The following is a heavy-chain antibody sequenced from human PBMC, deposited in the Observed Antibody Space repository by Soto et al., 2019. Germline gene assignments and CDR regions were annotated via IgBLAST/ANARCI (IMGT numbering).Heavy chain of an antibody. D-gene: IGHD6-6*01. V-gene: IGHV1-69*01. CDR1: GGTFSSYA. Sequence: QVQLVQSGAEVKKPGSSVKVSCKASGGTFSSYAISWVRQAPGQGLEWMGGIIPIFGTANYAQKFQGRVTITGDETPSTAYMELSSLRSEDTAVYYLARLDSSSSRDDYYGMDGLGQRTTGNVSS. CDR3: ARLDSSSSRDDYYGMDG. CDR2: IIPIFGTA. J-gene: IGHJ6*02.